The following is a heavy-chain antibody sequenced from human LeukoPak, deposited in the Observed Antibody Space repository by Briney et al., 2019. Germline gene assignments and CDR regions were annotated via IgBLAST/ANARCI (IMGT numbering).Heavy chain of an antibody. CDR2: IIPIFGTA. V-gene: IGHV1-69*13. D-gene: IGHD1-26*01. CDR1: GGTFSSYA. CDR3: ARDGEINSGSYSVDY. Sequence: SVKVSCKASGGTFSSYAISWVRQAPGQGLEWMGGIIPIFGTANYAQKFQGRVTITADESTSTAYMELRSLRSDDTAVYYCARDGEINSGSYSVDYWGQGTLVTVSS. J-gene: IGHJ4*02.